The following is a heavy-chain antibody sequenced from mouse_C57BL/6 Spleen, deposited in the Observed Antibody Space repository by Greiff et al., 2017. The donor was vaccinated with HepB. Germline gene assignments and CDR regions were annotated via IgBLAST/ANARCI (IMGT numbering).Heavy chain of an antibody. V-gene: IGHV1-76*01. CDR1: GYTFTDYY. D-gene: IGHD2-2*01. Sequence: VQLQQSGAELVRPGASVKLSCKASGYTFTDYYINWVKQRPGQGLEWIARIYPGSGNTYYNEKFKGKATLTAEKSSSTAYMQLSSLTSEDSAVYFSARQCLRLRLAMDYWGQGTSVTVSS. CDR2: IYPGSGNT. J-gene: IGHJ4*01. CDR3: ARQCLRLRLAMDY.